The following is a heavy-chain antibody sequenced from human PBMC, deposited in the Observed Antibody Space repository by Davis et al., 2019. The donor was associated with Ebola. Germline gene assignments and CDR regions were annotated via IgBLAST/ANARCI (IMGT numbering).Heavy chain of an antibody. D-gene: IGHD6-19*01. Sequence: SETLSLTCAVYGGSFSGYYWSWIRQPPGKGLEWIGEINHSGSTNYNPSLKSRVTISVDTSKNQFSLKLSSVTAADTAVYYCARDGGSGWSRANWYFDLWGRGTLVSVSS. CDR3: ARDGGSGWSRANWYFDL. V-gene: IGHV4-34*09. CDR2: INHSGST. J-gene: IGHJ2*01. CDR1: GGSFSGYY.